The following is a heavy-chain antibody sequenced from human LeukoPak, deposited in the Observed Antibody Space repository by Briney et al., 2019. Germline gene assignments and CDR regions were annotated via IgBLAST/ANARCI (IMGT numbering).Heavy chain of an antibody. J-gene: IGHJ4*02. CDR2: ISNDGSRK. CDR3: AKDVGKWESLHFFDY. CDR1: GFTFSRHG. Sequence: GGSLRLSCAPSGFTFSRHGMHWVCQAPGKGLEWVAIISNDGSRKYYAHSVEGRFTISRDNSKNTLYLQMDSLRAEDTAVYYCAKDVGKWESLHFFDYWGQGTLVTVSS. D-gene: IGHD1-26*01. V-gene: IGHV3-30*18.